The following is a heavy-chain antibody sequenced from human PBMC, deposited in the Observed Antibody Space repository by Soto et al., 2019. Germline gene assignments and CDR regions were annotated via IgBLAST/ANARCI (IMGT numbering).Heavy chain of an antibody. CDR2: ISYDGSNK. CDR1: GFTFSSYA. Sequence: ESGGGVVQPGRSLRLSCAASGFTFSSYAMHWVRQAPGKGLEWVAVISYDGSNKYYADSVKGRFTISRDNSKNTLYLQMNSLRAEDTAVYYCASVRRGSGWTQPFDYWGQGTLVTVSS. D-gene: IGHD6-19*01. J-gene: IGHJ4*02. V-gene: IGHV3-30-3*01. CDR3: ASVRRGSGWTQPFDY.